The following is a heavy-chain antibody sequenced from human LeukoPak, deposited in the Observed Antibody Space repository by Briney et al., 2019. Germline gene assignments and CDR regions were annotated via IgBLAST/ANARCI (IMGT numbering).Heavy chain of an antibody. Sequence: GGSLRLSCAASGFTFSTYSMNWVRQAPGKGLEWVSYISSSGNTTYYADSVKGRFTISRDNAKNALYLQMNSLRDEDTAVYYCARDRYYDSGGYYFDYWGQGTLVTVSS. CDR3: ARDRYYDSGGYYFDY. D-gene: IGHD3-22*01. CDR1: GFTFSTYS. V-gene: IGHV3-48*02. J-gene: IGHJ4*02. CDR2: ISSSGNTT.